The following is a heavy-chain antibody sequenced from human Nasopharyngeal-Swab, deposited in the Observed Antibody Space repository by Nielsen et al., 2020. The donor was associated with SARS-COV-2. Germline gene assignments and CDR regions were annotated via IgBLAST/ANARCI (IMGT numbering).Heavy chain of an antibody. V-gene: IGHV3-33*01. CDR2: IWYDGSNK. CDR3: ARASSSSHY. D-gene: IGHD6-6*01. J-gene: IGHJ4*02. Sequence: GESLKISCAASGFTFSSYGMHWVRQAPGKGLEWVAVIWYDGSNKYYADSVKGRFTIPRDNSKNTLYLQMNSLRAEGTAVYYCARASSSSHYWGQGTLVTVSS. CDR1: GFTFSSYG.